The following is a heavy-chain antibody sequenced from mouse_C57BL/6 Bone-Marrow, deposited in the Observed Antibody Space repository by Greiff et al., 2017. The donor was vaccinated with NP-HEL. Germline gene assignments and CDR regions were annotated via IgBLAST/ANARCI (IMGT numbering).Heavy chain of an antibody. V-gene: IGHV14-4*01. CDR2: IDPENGDT. CDR3: TSYDYDPYAMDY. CDR1: GFNIKDDY. J-gene: IGHJ4*01. Sequence: VQLKQSGAELVRPGASVKLSCTASGFNIKDDYMHWVKQRPEQGLEWIGWIDPENGDTEYASKFQGKATITADTSSNTAYLQLSSLTSEDTAVYYCTSYDYDPYAMDYWGQGTSVTVSS. D-gene: IGHD2-4*01.